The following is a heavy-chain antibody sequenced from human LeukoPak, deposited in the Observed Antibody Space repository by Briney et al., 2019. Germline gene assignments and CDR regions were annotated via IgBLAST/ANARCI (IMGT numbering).Heavy chain of an antibody. Sequence: GGSLRLSCAASGFTVSSNYMSWVRQAPGKGLEWVANIKKDGSETKYVDSLRGRFTISRDNAKNSVYLQMNSLRAEDTAVYYCTGGAGWLTDYWGQGTLVTVSS. J-gene: IGHJ4*02. CDR1: GFTVSSNY. CDR3: TGGAGWLTDY. V-gene: IGHV3-7*05. D-gene: IGHD6-19*01. CDR2: IKKDGSET.